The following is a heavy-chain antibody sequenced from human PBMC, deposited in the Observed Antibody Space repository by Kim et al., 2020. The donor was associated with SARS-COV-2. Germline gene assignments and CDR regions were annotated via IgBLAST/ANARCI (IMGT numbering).Heavy chain of an antibody. CDR2: IYHSGST. D-gene: IGHD3-22*01. V-gene: IGHV4-34*01. Sequence: SETLSLTCAVYGGSFSAYYWGWIRQPPGEGLEWIGEIYHSGSTNHNPSLKSRVTISIATSKNQFSLKLSSVTGADTAVYYCARRAYFYGSSGLYWGQGTLVTVSS. CDR3: ARRAYFYGSSGLY. J-gene: IGHJ4*02. CDR1: GGSFSAYY.